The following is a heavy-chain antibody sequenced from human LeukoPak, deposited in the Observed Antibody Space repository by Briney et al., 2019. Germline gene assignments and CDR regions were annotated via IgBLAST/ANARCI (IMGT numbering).Heavy chain of an antibody. CDR1: GGSISSYY. CDR2: IYYSGST. D-gene: IGHD3-22*01. J-gene: IGHJ4*02. CDR3: ARGLYYYDSSGYYFDY. V-gene: IGHV4-59*01. Sequence: SETLSLTCTVSGGSISSYYWSWLRQPPGKGLEWIGYIYYSGSTNYNPSLKSRVTISVDTSKNQFSLKLSSVTAADTAVYYCARGLYYYDSSGYYFDYWGQGTLVTVSS.